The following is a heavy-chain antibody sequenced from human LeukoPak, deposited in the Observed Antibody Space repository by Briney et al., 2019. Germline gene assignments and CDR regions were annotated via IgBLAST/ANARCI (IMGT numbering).Heavy chain of an antibody. J-gene: IGHJ4*02. Sequence: PGGSLRLSCAASGFTFSSYWMSWVRQAPGKGLEWVANIKQDGSEKYYVDSVKGRFTISRDNAKNSLYLQMNSLRAEDTAVYYCARARGYSYHPLGRYWGQGTLVTVSS. D-gene: IGHD5-18*01. CDR3: ARARGYSYHPLGRY. V-gene: IGHV3-7*01. CDR1: GFTFSSYW. CDR2: IKQDGSEK.